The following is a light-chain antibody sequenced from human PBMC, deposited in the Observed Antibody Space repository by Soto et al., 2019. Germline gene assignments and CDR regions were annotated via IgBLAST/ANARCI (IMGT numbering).Light chain of an antibody. CDR1: QSLLYSDGRTY. V-gene: IGKV2D-29*01. CDR3: MQSIQLPIT. CDR2: EVS. Sequence: DVVLTQTPRSLSVTPGQPASISCKSSQSLLYSDGRTYVYWYLQKPGQPPQLLIHEVSNRFSGVQDMFSGSGSGTDFTLKISRVEAEDVGVYYCMQSIQLPITFGGGTNVEIK. J-gene: IGKJ4*01.